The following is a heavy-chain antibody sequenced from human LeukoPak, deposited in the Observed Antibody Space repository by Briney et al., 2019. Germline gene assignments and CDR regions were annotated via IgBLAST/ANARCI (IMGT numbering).Heavy chain of an antibody. Sequence: SETLSLTCTVSSGSISTSNYYWGWVRQPPGKALEWIGNIFYSGSTYYSPSLKSRVTISLDTSRNQFSLKLSSVTAADTAVHYCAKHYGYYFDYWGQGTLVTVSS. D-gene: IGHD3-10*01. J-gene: IGHJ4*02. CDR3: AKHYGYYFDY. V-gene: IGHV4-39*01. CDR1: SGSISTSNYY. CDR2: IFYSGST.